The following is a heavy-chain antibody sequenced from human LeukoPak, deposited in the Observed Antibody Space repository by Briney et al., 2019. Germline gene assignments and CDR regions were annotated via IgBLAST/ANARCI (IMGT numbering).Heavy chain of an antibody. CDR2: TYPGDSNA. D-gene: IGHD2-15*01. Sequence: GESLKISCKGSGYSFTTYWIGWVRQMPGKGLEWMGITYPGDSNARYSPSFQGQVTISADKSISSAYLQWSSLKASDTAMYYCVRSPACSSGTCYPNWFDPWGQGTLVTVSS. CDR1: GYSFTTYW. V-gene: IGHV5-51*01. CDR3: VRSPACSSGTCYPNWFDP. J-gene: IGHJ5*02.